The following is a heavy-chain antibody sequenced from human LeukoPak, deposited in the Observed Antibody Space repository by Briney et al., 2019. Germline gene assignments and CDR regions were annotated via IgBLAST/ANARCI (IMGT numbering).Heavy chain of an antibody. Sequence: SETLSLTCAVSGGSISSSNWWSWVRQPPGKGLEWIGEIYHSGSTNYNPSLKSRVTISLDKSKNQFSLKLTSVTAADTAVYYCASYDFWSGWHAFDIWGQGTMVTVSS. CDR2: IYHSGST. J-gene: IGHJ3*02. CDR3: ASYDFWSGWHAFDI. V-gene: IGHV4-4*02. D-gene: IGHD3-3*01. CDR1: GGSISSSNW.